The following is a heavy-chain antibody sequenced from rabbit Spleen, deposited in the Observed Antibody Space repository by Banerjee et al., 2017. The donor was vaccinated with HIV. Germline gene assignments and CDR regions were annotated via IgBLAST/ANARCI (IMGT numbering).Heavy chain of an antibody. Sequence: QEQLEESGGDLVKPEGSLTLTCTASGFSFSSSYWICWVRQAPGKGLEWIGCIYTGDGDTYYASWVISRFTITSNTNQNTVTLQMTSLTAADTATYFCAKELDGGYFNLWGPGTLVTVS. V-gene: IGHV1S45*01. CDR3: AKELDGGYFNL. D-gene: IGHD2-1*01. CDR2: IYTGDGDT. CDR1: GFSFSSSYW. J-gene: IGHJ4*01.